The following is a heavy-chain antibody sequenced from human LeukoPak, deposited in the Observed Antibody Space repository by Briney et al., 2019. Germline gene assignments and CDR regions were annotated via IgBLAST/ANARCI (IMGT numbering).Heavy chain of an antibody. CDR3: ARVPCYYDSSGNPGHYYYMDV. V-gene: IGHV4-59*11. D-gene: IGHD3-22*01. CDR2: MSYSGRT. CDR1: GGSINSHY. J-gene: IGHJ6*03. Sequence: SETLSLTCTVSGGSINSHYWSWIRQPPGKGLEWIGYMSYSGRTNYNPSLKSRVTISVDTSNNQFSLKLSSVTAADTAVFYCARVPCYYDSSGNPGHYYYMDVWGKGTTVTVSS.